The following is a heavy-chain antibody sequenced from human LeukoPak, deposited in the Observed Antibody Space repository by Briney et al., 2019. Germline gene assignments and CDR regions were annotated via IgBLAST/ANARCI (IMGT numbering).Heavy chain of an antibody. Sequence: GASVKVSCKASGYTFTGYYIHWVRQAPGQGLEWMGWISPNNGDTNYAQKFQGRVTMTRDTSITTAYMELSRLRSDDTAVYYCARSITAGGTFPLDHWGQGTLVTVSS. D-gene: IGHD6-13*01. J-gene: IGHJ4*02. V-gene: IGHV1-2*02. CDR2: ISPNNGDT. CDR1: GYTFTGYY. CDR3: ARSITAGGTFPLDH.